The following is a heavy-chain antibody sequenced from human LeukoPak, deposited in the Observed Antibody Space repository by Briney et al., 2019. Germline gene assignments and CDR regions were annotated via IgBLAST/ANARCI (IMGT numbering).Heavy chain of an antibody. CDR1: GGSISSSNW. Sequence: PSETLSLTCAVSGGSISSSNWWSWVRQPPGKGLEWIGEIYHSGSTNYNPSLKSRVTISVDKSKNQFSLKLSSVTAADTAVYYCARGERFGEFKENWFDPWGQGTLVTVSS. CDR3: ARGERFGEFKENWFDP. J-gene: IGHJ5*02. CDR2: IYHSGST. V-gene: IGHV4-4*02. D-gene: IGHD3-10*01.